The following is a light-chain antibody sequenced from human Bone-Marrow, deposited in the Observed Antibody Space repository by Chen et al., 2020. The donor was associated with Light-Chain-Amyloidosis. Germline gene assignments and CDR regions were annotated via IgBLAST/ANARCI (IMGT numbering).Light chain of an antibody. V-gene: IGLV3-25*02. J-gene: IGLJ2*01. CDR3: NSRDSSGDHLAVV. Sequence: SSELTQPPPVSVSPGQTARNTCSGDDLPTKYAYWYQQKPGQAPVLVIHRDTERPSWISERFSGSSSVTTATLTISGVQAEDEADYYCNSRDSSGDHLAVVFGGGTKLTVL. CDR1: DLPTKY. CDR2: RDT.